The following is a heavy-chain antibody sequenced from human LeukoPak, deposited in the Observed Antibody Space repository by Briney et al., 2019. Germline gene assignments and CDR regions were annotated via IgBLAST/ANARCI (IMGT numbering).Heavy chain of an antibody. D-gene: IGHD5-12*01. Sequence: PSETLSLTCAVYGGSFSGYYWSWIRQPPGKGLEWIGEINHSGSTNYNPSLKSRVTISVDTSKNQFSLKLSSVTAADTAVYYCARDAPETASGGYVYYFDYWGQGTLVTVSS. J-gene: IGHJ4*02. CDR1: GGSFSGYY. CDR2: INHSGST. V-gene: IGHV4-34*01. CDR3: ARDAPETASGGYVYYFDY.